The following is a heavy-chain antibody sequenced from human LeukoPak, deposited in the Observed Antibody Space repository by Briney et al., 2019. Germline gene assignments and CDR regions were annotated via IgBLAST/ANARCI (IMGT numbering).Heavy chain of an antibody. Sequence: PGGSLRLSCAASGFTFSSYGMHWVRQAPGKGLEWVAFIRYDGSNKYYADSVKGRFTISRDNSKNTLYLQMNSLRAEDTAVYYCARDRMIVVVSPLKGSYYFDYWGQGTLVTVSS. V-gene: IGHV3-30*02. J-gene: IGHJ4*02. D-gene: IGHD3-22*01. CDR1: GFTFSSYG. CDR3: ARDRMIVVVSPLKGSYYFDY. CDR2: IRYDGSNK.